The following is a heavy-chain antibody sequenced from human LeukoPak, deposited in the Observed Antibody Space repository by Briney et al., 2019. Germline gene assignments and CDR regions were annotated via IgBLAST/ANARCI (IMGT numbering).Heavy chain of an antibody. V-gene: IGHV1-69*02. CDR1: GGTFSSYT. D-gene: IGHD2-2*01. CDR3: ARGSSTSWPLDD. J-gene: IGHJ4*02. CDR2: IIPILGIA. Sequence: SVKVSCKASGGTFSSYTISWVRQAPGQGLEWMGRIIPILGIANYAQKFQGRVTVTADKSTSTAYMELSSLRSEDTAVYYCARGSSTSWPLDDWGQGTLVTVSS.